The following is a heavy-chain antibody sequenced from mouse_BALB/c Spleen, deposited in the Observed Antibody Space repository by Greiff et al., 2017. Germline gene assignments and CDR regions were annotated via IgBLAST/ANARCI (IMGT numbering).Heavy chain of an antibody. Sequence: DVHLVESGGGLVKPGGSLKLSCAASGFTFSSYAMSWVRQTPEKRLEWVASISSGGSTYYPDSVKGRFTISRDNARNILYLQMSSLRSEDTAMYYCARAITPRAYYFDYWGQGTTLTVSS. CDR3: ARAITPRAYYFDY. CDR1: GFTFSSYA. CDR2: ISSGGST. D-gene: IGHD1-2*01. V-gene: IGHV5-6-5*01. J-gene: IGHJ2*01.